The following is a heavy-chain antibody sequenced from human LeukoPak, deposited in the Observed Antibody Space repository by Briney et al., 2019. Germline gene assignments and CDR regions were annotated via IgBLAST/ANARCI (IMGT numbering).Heavy chain of an antibody. CDR3: ASLSSGYFNWFDP. Sequence: SETLSLTCAVYGGSFSGYYWSWIRQPPGKGLEWIGEINHSGSTNYNPSLKSRVTISVDTSKNQFSLKLSSATAADTAVYYCASLSSGYFNWFDPWGQGTLVTVSS. D-gene: IGHD3-22*01. J-gene: IGHJ5*02. CDR2: INHSGST. CDR1: GGSFSGYY. V-gene: IGHV4-34*01.